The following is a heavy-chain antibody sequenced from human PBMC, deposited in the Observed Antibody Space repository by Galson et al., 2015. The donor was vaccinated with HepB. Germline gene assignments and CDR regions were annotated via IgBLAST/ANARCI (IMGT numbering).Heavy chain of an antibody. Sequence: SLRLSCAASGFTFSDHYMDWVRQAPGKGLEWVGRVRNKAYSYIAEYAASVKGRFTIPRDDSKNSLFLQMSSLNTEDTAVYYCARAPIAVAYWYFDLWGRGTLVTVSS. CDR2: VRNKAYSYIA. D-gene: IGHD6-19*01. CDR1: GFTFSDHY. CDR3: ARAPIAVAYWYFDL. J-gene: IGHJ2*01. V-gene: IGHV3-72*01.